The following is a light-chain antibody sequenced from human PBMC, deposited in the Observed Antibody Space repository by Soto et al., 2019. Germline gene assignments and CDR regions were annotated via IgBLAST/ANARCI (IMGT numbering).Light chain of an antibody. CDR2: EGS. V-gene: IGLV2-23*01. J-gene: IGLJ1*01. CDR3: CSYASSSSYV. CDR1: SSDVGSYNL. Sequence: QSALTQPASVSGSPGQSITISRTGTSSDVGSYNLVSWYQQHPGKAPKLMIYEGSQRPSGVSNRFSGSKSGNTASLTISGLQAEDEADYYCCSYASSSSYVFGTGTKLTVL.